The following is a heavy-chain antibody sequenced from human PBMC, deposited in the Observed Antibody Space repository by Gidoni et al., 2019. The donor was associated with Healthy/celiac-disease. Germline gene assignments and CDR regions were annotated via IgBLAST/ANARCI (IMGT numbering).Heavy chain of an antibody. CDR3: ARDGVQLERYYFDY. D-gene: IGHD1-1*01. J-gene: IGHJ4*02. CDR1: GFTFSSYA. V-gene: IGHV3-30-3*01. CDR2: ISYDGSNK. Sequence: QVQLVESGGGVVQPGRSLRLSCAASGFTFSSYAMPWVRQAPGKGLEWVAVISYDGSNKYYADSVKGRFTISRDNSKNTLYLQMNSLRAEDTAVYYCARDGVQLERYYFDYWGQGTLVTVSS.